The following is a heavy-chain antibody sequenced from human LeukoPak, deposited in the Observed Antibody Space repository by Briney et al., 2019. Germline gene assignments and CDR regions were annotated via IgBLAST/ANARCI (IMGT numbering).Heavy chain of an antibody. J-gene: IGHJ6*03. CDR2: ISGSGGST. CDR3: AKGGEYYDFWSGYLVDYYYYYMDV. CDR1: GFTFSSYA. Sequence: PGGSLRLSCAASGFTFSSYAMSWVRQAPGKGLEWVSAISGSGGSTYYADSVKGGFTISTYNSNNTLYLQMNSLRAEDTAVYYCAKGGEYYDFWSGYLVDYYYYYMDVWGKGTTVTVSS. V-gene: IGHV3-23*01. D-gene: IGHD3-3*01.